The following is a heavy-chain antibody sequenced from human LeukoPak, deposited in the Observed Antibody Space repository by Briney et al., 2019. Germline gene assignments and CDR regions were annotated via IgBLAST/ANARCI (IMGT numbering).Heavy chain of an antibody. Sequence: GGSLRLSCAASGFIVSSNYMSWVRQAPGKGLEWVSVIYTGGSTYYADSVKDRFTISRDNSKNTLYLQMNSLRAEDTAVYYCAKGRGSPCYFEYWGQGTLVTVSS. D-gene: IGHD1-26*01. V-gene: IGHV3-66*01. CDR3: AKGRGSPCYFEY. CDR2: IYTGGST. CDR1: GFIVSSNY. J-gene: IGHJ4*02.